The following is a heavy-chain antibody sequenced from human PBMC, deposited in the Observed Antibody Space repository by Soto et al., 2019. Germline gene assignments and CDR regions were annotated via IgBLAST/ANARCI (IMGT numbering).Heavy chain of an antibody. CDR1: GFTFDDYA. CDR3: AKGYCSGGSCLHTFQH. V-gene: IGHV3-9*01. CDR2: ISWNSGSI. Sequence: GGSLRLSCAASGFTFDDYAMHWVRQAPGKGLEWVSGISWNSGSIGYADSVKGRFTISRDNAKNSLYLQMNSLRAEDTALYYCAKGYCSGGSCLHTFQHWGQGTLVTVSS. J-gene: IGHJ1*01. D-gene: IGHD2-15*01.